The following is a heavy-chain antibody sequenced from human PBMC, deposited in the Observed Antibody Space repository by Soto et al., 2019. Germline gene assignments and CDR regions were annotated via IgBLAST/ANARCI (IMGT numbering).Heavy chain of an antibody. Sequence: EVRLVESGGGLVQPGGSLRLPGAPPEATAGNNYMSWVRQAPGKGLEWVSVTYSGGDTRYADSVKGRFTMSRDSTKNTVYLQMDSLRAEDTAVYFCARNVPVTALGYWGQGSLVTVSS. D-gene: IGHD4-17*01. V-gene: IGHV3-66*01. CDR3: ARNVPVTALGY. CDR2: TYSGGDT. CDR1: EATAGNNY. J-gene: IGHJ4*02.